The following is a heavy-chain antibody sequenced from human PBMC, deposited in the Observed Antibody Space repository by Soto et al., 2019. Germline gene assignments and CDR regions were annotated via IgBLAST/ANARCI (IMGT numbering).Heavy chain of an antibody. CDR1: GGSISIYY. CDR2: IYYSGST. D-gene: IGHD6-13*01. Sequence: PSETLSLTCTSSGGSISIYYWSWFRQPPGKGLEWIGYIYYSGSTNYNPSLKSRVTISVDTSKNQFSLKLSSVTAADTAVYYCARSSSWHLSRFDPWGQGTLVTVSS. CDR3: ARSSSWHLSRFDP. J-gene: IGHJ5*02. V-gene: IGHV4-59*01.